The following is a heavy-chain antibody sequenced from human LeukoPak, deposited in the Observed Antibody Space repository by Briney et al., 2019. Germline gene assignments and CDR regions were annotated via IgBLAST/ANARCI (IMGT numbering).Heavy chain of an antibody. D-gene: IGHD5-18*01. CDR1: GFTFSSYA. J-gene: IGHJ4*02. CDR2: ISDSGGYT. V-gene: IGHV3-23*01. Sequence: GGSLRLSCAASGFTFSSYAMNWVRQAPGKGLEWVSAISDSGGYTYYADSVKGRFTISRDNSKSTLYLQMNSLRAEDTAVYYCAKRGYSYGQFDYWGQGTLVTVSS. CDR3: AKRGYSYGQFDY.